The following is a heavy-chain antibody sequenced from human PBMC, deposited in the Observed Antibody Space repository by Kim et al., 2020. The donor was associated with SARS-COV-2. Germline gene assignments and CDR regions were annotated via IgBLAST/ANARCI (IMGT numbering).Heavy chain of an antibody. CDR2: IYYSGST. D-gene: IGHD2-21*02. CDR3: ARGDCGGDCYPLDY. V-gene: IGHV4-31*03. Sequence: SETLSLTCTVSGGSISSGGYYWSWIRQHPGKGLEWIGYIYYSGSTYYNPSLKSRVTISVDTSKNQFSLKLSSVTAADTAVYYCARGDCGGDCYPLDYWGQGTLVTVSS. CDR1: GGSISSGGYY. J-gene: IGHJ4*02.